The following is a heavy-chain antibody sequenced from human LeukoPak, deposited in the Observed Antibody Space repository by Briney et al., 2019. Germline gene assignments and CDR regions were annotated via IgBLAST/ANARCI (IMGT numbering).Heavy chain of an antibody. J-gene: IGHJ4*02. CDR2: IKQDGSEK. CDR3: ARGRPSYGDYVEDLDY. CDR1: GFTFSSYW. V-gene: IGHV3-7*01. D-gene: IGHD4-17*01. Sequence: PGGSLRLSCAASGFTFSSYWMSWVRQAPGKGLEWVANIKQDGSEKHYVDSVKGRFTISRDNSKNSLFLQMNSLRAEDTAVYYCARGRPSYGDYVEDLDYWGQGTLVTVSS.